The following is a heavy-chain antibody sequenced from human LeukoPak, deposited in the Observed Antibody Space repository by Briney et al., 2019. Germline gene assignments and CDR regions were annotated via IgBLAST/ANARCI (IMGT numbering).Heavy chain of an antibody. D-gene: IGHD4-23*01. CDR3: ARMGYGGNSVDAFDI. CDR1: GYTFSGSY. Sequence: ASVKVSCKASGYTFSGSYMHWVRQATGQGLEWMGWMNPNSGNTGYAQKFQGRVTITRNTSISTAYMELSSLRSEDTAVYYCARMGYGGNSVDAFDIWGQGTMVTVSS. V-gene: IGHV1-8*03. CDR2: MNPNSGNT. J-gene: IGHJ3*02.